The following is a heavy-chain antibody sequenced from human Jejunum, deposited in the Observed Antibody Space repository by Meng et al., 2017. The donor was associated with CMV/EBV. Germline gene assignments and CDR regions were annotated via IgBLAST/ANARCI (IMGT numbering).Heavy chain of an antibody. CDR3: AKGGRSSGSYD. V-gene: IGHV3-23*01. D-gene: IGHD3-22*01. CDR1: GFIFNSYA. Sequence: LSCAASGFIFNSYAMSWVRQPPGRGLKWVSGVTGNGDTTFYADSVKGRFSISRDNSKNTVSLQMNSLRAEDTAVYYCAKGGRSSGSYDWGQGTLVTV. J-gene: IGHJ4*02. CDR2: VTGNGDTT.